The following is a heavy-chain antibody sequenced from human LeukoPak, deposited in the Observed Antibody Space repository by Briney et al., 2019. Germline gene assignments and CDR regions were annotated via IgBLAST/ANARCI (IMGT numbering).Heavy chain of an antibody. CDR3: AGTVTGVWYFDL. D-gene: IGHD4-11*01. V-gene: IGHV4-61*02. CDR1: GGSISSGSYY. CDR2: ISSSGST. J-gene: IGHJ2*01. Sequence: SETLSLTCTVSGGSISSGSYYWSWIRQPAVKGLEWIGRISSSGSTNYNPSLKSRVTISVDTSKNQFSLKLSSVTAADTAVYYCAGTVTGVWYFDLWGRGTLVTVSS.